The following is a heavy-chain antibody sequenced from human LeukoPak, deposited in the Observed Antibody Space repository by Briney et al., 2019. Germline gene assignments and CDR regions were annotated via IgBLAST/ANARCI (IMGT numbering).Heavy chain of an antibody. J-gene: IGHJ3*02. CDR1: GGSISSSRYY. CDR3: ANYDSSGYYYPNAFDI. V-gene: IGHV4-39*01. D-gene: IGHD3-22*01. CDR2: IYYSGST. Sequence: SETLSLTCTVSGGSISSSRYYWGWIRQPPGKGLEWIGSIYYSGSTYYNPSLKSRVTISVDTSKNQFSLKLSSVTAADTAVYYCANYDSSGYYYPNAFDIWGQGTMVTVSS.